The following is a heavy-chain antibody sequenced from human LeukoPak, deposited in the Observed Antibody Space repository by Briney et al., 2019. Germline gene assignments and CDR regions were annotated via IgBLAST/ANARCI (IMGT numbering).Heavy chain of an antibody. CDR2: INSGGGPI. V-gene: IGHV3-11*01. J-gene: IGHJ4*02. D-gene: IGHD4-17*01. Sequence: TGGSLRLSCATSGFTFSDYYMTWIRQAPGRGLEWVAYINSGGGPIHYAVSVGGRFTISRDNAKNSLYLQMNSLRAEDTAVYYCARRLDFGDYGNGFDYWGQGSQVTVSS. CDR3: ARRLDFGDYGNGFDY. CDR1: GFTFSDYY.